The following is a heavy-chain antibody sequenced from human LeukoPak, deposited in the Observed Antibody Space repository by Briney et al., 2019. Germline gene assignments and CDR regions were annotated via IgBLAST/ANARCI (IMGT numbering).Heavy chain of an antibody. J-gene: IGHJ4*02. D-gene: IGHD6-6*01. CDR1: GGSVSSGSYY. CDR3: ARAAGGIAAFDY. CDR2: IYYSGST. Sequence: SSETLSLTCTVSGGSVSSGSYYWSWIRQPPGKGLEWIGYIYYSGSTNYNPSPKSRVTVSADTSKNQFSLKLSSVTAADTAVYYCARAAGGIAAFDYWGQGTLVTVSS. V-gene: IGHV4-61*01.